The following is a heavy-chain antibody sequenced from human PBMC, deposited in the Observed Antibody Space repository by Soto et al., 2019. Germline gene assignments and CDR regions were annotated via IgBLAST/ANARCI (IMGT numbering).Heavy chain of an antibody. Sequence: QVQLVQSGAEVKNPGSSVKVSCKTFGGTFNSYLIDWVRQAPGQGLEWMGGIIPAFGTAKYAQKFQGRVTITEDKSTTTAYMELRTLTSEDTAVYYCARGLDQPPVGLYFDTWGQGTLVTVSS. D-gene: IGHD2-2*01. CDR2: IIPAFGTA. CDR1: GGTFNSYL. V-gene: IGHV1-69*06. CDR3: ARGLDQPPVGLYFDT. J-gene: IGHJ4*02.